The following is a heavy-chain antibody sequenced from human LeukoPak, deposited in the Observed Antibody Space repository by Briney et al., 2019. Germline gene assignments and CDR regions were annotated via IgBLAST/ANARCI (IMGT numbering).Heavy chain of an antibody. J-gene: IGHJ4*02. CDR1: GYTFTSYG. D-gene: IGHD3-22*01. CDR3: AGAHVRYDSSGYYLWDY. Sequence: ASVKVSCKASGYTFTSYGISWVRQAPGQGLEWMGWISAYNGNTNYAQKLQGRVTMTTDTSTSTAYMELRSLRSDDTAVYYCAGAHVRYDSSGYYLWDYWGQGTLVTVSS. V-gene: IGHV1-18*01. CDR2: ISAYNGNT.